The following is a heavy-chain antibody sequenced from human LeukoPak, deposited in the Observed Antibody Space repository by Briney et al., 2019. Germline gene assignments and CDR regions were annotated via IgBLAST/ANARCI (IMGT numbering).Heavy chain of an antibody. CDR2: ISYDGSNK. D-gene: IGHD3-10*01. CDR1: GFTFSSYA. J-gene: IGHJ6*02. V-gene: IGHV3-30-3*01. Sequence: GRSLRLSCAASGFTFSSYAMHWVRQAPGKGLEWVAVISYDGSNKYYADSVKGRFTISRDNSKNMLYLQMNSLRAEDTAVYYCARTGVTMVRGVLDVWGQGTTVTVSS. CDR3: ARTGVTMVRGVLDV.